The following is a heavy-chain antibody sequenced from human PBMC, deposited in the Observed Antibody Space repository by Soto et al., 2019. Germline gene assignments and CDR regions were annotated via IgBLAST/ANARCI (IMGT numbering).Heavy chain of an antibody. CDR1: GFTFSSYA. D-gene: IGHD6-6*01. V-gene: IGHV3-23*01. J-gene: IGHJ4*02. Sequence: EVQLLESGGGLVQPGGSLRLSCAASGFTFSSYAMSWVRQAPGKGLEWVSAISGSGGSTYYADSVKGRFTIGRDNSKNTLYLQMNSLRAEDTAVYYCAKGIRSGVAARLFDYWGQGTLVTVSS. CDR3: AKGIRSGVAARLFDY. CDR2: ISGSGGST.